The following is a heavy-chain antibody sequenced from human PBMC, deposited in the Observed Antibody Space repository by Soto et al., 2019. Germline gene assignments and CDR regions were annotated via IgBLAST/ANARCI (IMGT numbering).Heavy chain of an antibody. D-gene: IGHD3-22*01. V-gene: IGHV4-59*01. J-gene: IGHJ4*02. CDR2: INYSGST. CDR1: GGFISSYY. CDR3: ANYDSSGYGMDY. Sequence: PSETLSLTCTVSGGFISSYYWSWIRQPPGKGLEWIGYINYSGSTNYNPSLKSRVTTSLDTSKNQFSLKLSSVTAADTAVYYCANYDSSGYGMDYWGQGTLVTVSS.